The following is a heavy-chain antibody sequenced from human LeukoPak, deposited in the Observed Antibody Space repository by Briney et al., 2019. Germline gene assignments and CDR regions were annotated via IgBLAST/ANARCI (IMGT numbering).Heavy chain of an antibody. Sequence: SETLSLTCTVSGGSISSSSYYWGWIRQPPGKGLEWIGSIYYSGSTYYNPSLKSRVTISVGTSKNQFSLKLSSVTAADTAVYYCARVRRVEHGSGYYYYYYYMDVWGKGTTVTVSS. J-gene: IGHJ6*03. D-gene: IGHD3-10*01. CDR3: ARVRRVEHGSGYYYYYYYMDV. V-gene: IGHV4-39*07. CDR2: IYYSGST. CDR1: GGSISSSSYY.